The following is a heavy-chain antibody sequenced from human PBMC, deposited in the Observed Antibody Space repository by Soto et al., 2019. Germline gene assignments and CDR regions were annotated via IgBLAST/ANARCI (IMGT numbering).Heavy chain of an antibody. CDR2: ISYDGSNK. Sequence: QGQLVESGGGVVQPGTSLRLSCEASAFIFSRYGMHWVRQAPGKGLEWVAVISYDGSNKYYAESMKGRFIISRDKSENTLYLQMNSLRAEDTAVYYCAKDLGSGKPYYYYAMDVWGQGTTVTVSS. D-gene: IGHD3-10*01. CDR3: AKDLGSGKPYYYYAMDV. CDR1: AFIFSRYG. J-gene: IGHJ6*02. V-gene: IGHV3-30*18.